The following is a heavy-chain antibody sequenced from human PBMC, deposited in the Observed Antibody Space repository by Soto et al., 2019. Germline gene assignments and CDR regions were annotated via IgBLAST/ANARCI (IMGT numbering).Heavy chain of an antibody. CDR3: ARGYTGYCSGGTCYWFDP. V-gene: IGHV3-21*01. Sequence: EVQLVESGGGLVKPGGSLRLSCAASGFSFSSYSMNWVRQAPGKGLEWVSSISSSASHINYADSVKGRFTISRDNAKKSLYLQMNSLRAEDTAVYYCARGYTGYCSGGTCYWFDPWGPGTMVTVSS. CDR2: ISSSASHI. J-gene: IGHJ3*01. D-gene: IGHD2-15*01. CDR1: GFSFSSYS.